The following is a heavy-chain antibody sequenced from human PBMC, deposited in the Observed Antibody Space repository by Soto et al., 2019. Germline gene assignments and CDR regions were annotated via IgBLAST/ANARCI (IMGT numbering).Heavy chain of an antibody. CDR3: ARPDEGGYSSNHHYYYALDV. V-gene: IGHV1-69*01. CDR1: GGTFRSYS. CDR2: IIPIFYIT. D-gene: IGHD3-22*01. J-gene: IGHJ6*02. Sequence: QVQLVQSGAEVKKPGSSVKVSCKASGGTFRSYSISWVRQAPGQGLEWMGGIIPIFYITNYAQKFQGRVTITADESTSTAYMELSSLGSDDTAVYYCARPDEGGYSSNHHYYYALDVWGQGTTVTV.